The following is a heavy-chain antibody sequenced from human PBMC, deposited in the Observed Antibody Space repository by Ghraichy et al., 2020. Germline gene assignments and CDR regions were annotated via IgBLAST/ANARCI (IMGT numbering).Heavy chain of an antibody. CDR1: GFTFSTYS. CDR3: ARGPYSSGWYNWFDP. CDR2: ISSSSSYI. J-gene: IGHJ5*02. V-gene: IGHV3-21*01. D-gene: IGHD6-19*01. Sequence: GESLRLSCAASGFTFSTYSMTWVRQAPGKGLEWVSSISSSSSYIYYADSVKGRFTISRDNAKNSLYLQMNSLRAEDTAVYYCARGPYSSGWYNWFDPWGQGTLVTVSS.